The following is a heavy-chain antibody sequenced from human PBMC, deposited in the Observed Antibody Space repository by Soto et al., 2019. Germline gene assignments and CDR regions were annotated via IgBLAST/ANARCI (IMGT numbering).Heavy chain of an antibody. CDR1: GGSISSYY. CDR2: IYYSGST. J-gene: IGHJ4*02. Sequence: SETLSLTCTVSGGSISSYYWSWIRQPPGKGLEWIGYIYYSGSTNYNPSLKSRVTISVDTSKNQFSLKLSSVTAADTAVYYCATRTSTAVAGTLGYWGQGTLVTVSS. D-gene: IGHD6-19*01. CDR3: ATRTSTAVAGTLGY. V-gene: IGHV4-59*12.